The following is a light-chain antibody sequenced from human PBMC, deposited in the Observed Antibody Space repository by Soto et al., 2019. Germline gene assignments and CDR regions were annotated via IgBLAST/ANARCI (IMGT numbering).Light chain of an antibody. CDR1: QSFSSN. J-gene: IGKJ2*01. CDR3: RHNNNWPTST. Sequence: IVMTQSPATLSVSPGERATLSCRASQSFSSNVAWYLQKPGQAPRLLIYGASTRATGIPARFSDSGSGTEFTLTISSVHSEDLAGSHCRHNNNWPTSTFDKGVKVEIX. CDR2: GAS. V-gene: IGKV3-15*01.